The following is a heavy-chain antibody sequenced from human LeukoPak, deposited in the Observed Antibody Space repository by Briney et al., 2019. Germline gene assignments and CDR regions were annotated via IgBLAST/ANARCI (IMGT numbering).Heavy chain of an antibody. V-gene: IGHV3-15*01. Sequence: GGSLRLSCAASGFTLNNAWMSWVRQAPGKGLEWLGRIKRETDGGAIDYAAPVKGRFTISRDDSRNTLYLQMDSLKIEDTAVYYCTTDRYYDNSELQFQHWGQGTLVTVSS. CDR1: GFTLNNAW. D-gene: IGHD3-22*01. CDR2: IKRETDGGAI. CDR3: TTDRYYDNSELQFQH. J-gene: IGHJ1*01.